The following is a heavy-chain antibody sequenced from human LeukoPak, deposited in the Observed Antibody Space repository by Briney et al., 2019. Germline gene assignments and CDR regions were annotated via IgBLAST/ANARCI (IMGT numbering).Heavy chain of an antibody. V-gene: IGHV3-48*04. Sequence: PGGSLRLSCAASGFTFSSYSMNWVRQAPGKGLEWVSYISSSGTSIYYADSVKGRFTISRDNAKNSLYLQMNSLRAGDTAVYYCATGEGGSYYDSRGYYSDIWGQGTMVTVSS. CDR3: ATGEGGSYYDSRGYYSDI. D-gene: IGHD3-22*01. CDR1: GFTFSSYS. J-gene: IGHJ3*02. CDR2: ISSSGTSI.